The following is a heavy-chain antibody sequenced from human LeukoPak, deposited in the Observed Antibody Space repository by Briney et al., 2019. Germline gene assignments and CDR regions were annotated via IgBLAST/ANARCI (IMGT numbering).Heavy chain of an antibody. CDR3: ARMAVAGTYYYYYGMDV. CDR2: INPNSGGT. V-gene: IGHV1-2*02. J-gene: IGHJ6*02. CDR1: GYTFTGYY. Sequence: ASVKVSCKASGYTFTGYYMHWVRQAPGQGLEWMGWINPNSGGTNYAQKFQGRVTMTRDTSISTDYMELSRLRSDDTAVYYCARMAVAGTYYYYYGMDVWGQGTTVTVSS. D-gene: IGHD6-19*01.